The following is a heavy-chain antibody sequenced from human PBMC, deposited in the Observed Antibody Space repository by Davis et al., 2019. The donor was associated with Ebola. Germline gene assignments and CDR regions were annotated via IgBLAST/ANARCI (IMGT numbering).Heavy chain of an antibody. J-gene: IGHJ5*02. CDR2: IIPILGIA. CDR1: GGTFSSYA. V-gene: IGHV1-69*04. Sequence: SVKVSCKASGGTFSSYAISWVRQAPGQGLEWMGRIIPILGIANYAQKFQGRVTITADKSTSTAYMELSSLRSEDTAVYYCARGTDMITFGPNWFDPWGQGTLVTVSS. CDR3: ARGTDMITFGPNWFDP. D-gene: IGHD3-16*01.